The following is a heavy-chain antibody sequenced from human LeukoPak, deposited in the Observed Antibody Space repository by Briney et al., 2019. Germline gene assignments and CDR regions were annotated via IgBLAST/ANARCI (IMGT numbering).Heavy chain of an antibody. CDR3: VYCSGGSCYGTFDY. V-gene: IGHV3-23*01. Sequence: GGSLRLSCAASGFTFSSYAMSWVRQAPGKGLEWVSAISGSGGSTYYADSVKGRFTISRDNSKNTLYLQMNSLRAEDTAVYYCVYCSGGSCYGTFDYWGQGTLVTVSS. CDR1: GFTFSSYA. D-gene: IGHD2-15*01. CDR2: ISGSGGST. J-gene: IGHJ4*02.